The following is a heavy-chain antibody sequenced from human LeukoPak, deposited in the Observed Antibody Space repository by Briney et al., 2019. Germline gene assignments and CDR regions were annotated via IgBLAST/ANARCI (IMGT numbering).Heavy chain of an antibody. Sequence: SETLPLTCAVYGGSFSGYYWSWIRQPPGKGLEWIGEINHSGSTNYNPSLKSRVTISVDTSKNQFSLKLSSVTAADTAVYYCARVEIQGIAARPRYYYYYMDVWGKGTTVTVSS. CDR3: ARVEIQGIAARPRYYYYYMDV. D-gene: IGHD6-6*01. CDR1: GGSFSGYY. CDR2: INHSGST. V-gene: IGHV4-34*01. J-gene: IGHJ6*03.